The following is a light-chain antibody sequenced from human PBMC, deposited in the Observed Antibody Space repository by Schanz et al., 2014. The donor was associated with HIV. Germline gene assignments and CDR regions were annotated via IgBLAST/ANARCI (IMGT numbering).Light chain of an antibody. V-gene: IGKV3-15*01. CDR3: QQYNNWPWT. Sequence: ETVLTQSPGSLSLSPGERATLSCRASQSISNTYLAWYQQKPGQAPRLVIYRASTGATGVPARFSGSGSETEFTLTISSLQSEDFAVYYCQQYNNWPWTFGQGTKVEIK. CDR2: RAS. J-gene: IGKJ1*01. CDR1: QSISNTY.